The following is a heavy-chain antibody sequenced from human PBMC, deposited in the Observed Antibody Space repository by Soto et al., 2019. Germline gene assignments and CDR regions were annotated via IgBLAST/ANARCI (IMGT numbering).Heavy chain of an antibody. CDR3: AAPRDEYGSGVSWFTYGMDI. V-gene: IGHV3-23*01. CDR1: GFTFSDYA. J-gene: IGHJ6*02. CDR2: LDGAGGST. D-gene: IGHD3-10*01. Sequence: PGGSLRLSCLASGFTFSDYAMTWVRHFPGRGLEWVASLDGAGGSTYYADPVRGRFTISRDNSQNTLFLQMKRLTVDDTAIYYCAAPRDEYGSGVSWFTYGMDIWGQGTTVTVSS.